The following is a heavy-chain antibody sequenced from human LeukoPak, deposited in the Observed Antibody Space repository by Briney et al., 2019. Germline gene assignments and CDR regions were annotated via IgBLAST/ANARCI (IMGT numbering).Heavy chain of an antibody. CDR2: IYTSGST. CDR1: GGSISSSAYY. D-gene: IGHD3-22*01. CDR3: ARVSDSSGYYHYDAFDI. V-gene: IGHV4-4*07. Sequence: SETLSLTCSVSGGSISSSAYYWSWIRQPAGKGLEWIGRIYTSGSTNYNPSLKSRVTMSVDTSKNQFSLKLSSVTAADTAVYYCARVSDSSGYYHYDAFDIWGQGTMVTVSS. J-gene: IGHJ3*02.